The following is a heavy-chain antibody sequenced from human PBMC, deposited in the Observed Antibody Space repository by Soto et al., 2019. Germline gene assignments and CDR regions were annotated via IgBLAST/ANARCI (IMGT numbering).Heavy chain of an antibody. V-gene: IGHV4-4*02. Sequence: QVQLQESGPGLVKPSGTLLLTCAVSGGSISSDHWWSWVRQPPGKGLEWIGEIYHGGNTNYNPSLKGRVTISVDKSKNQDSLRLGSVTAADAAVYYCASSITMIEVALGYWGQGTLVTVSS. CDR2: IYHGGNT. J-gene: IGHJ4*02. D-gene: IGHD3-22*01. CDR1: GGSISSDHW. CDR3: ASSITMIEVALGY.